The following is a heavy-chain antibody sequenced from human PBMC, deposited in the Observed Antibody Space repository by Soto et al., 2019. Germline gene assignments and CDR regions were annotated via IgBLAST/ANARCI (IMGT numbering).Heavy chain of an antibody. CDR3: AHPFRIAVAGSSRNYYYGMDV. Sequence: SVKVSCKASGGTFSSYAISWVRQAPGQGLEWMGGIIPIFGTANYAQKFQGRVTITADESTSTAYMELSSLRSEDTAVYYCAHPFRIAVAGSSRNYYYGMDVWRQGTTVTV. CDR2: IIPIFGTA. D-gene: IGHD6-19*01. CDR1: GGTFSSYA. V-gene: IGHV1-69*13. J-gene: IGHJ6*02.